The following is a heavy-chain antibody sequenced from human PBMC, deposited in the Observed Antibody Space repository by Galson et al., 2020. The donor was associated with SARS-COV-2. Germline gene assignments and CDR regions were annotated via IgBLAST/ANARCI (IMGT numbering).Heavy chain of an antibody. CDR1: GYSFTSYW. D-gene: IGHD3-22*01. J-gene: IGHJ4*02. CDR2: IYPGDSDT. Sequence: GESLKISCKGSGYSFTSYWIGWVRQMPGKGLEWMGIIYPGDSDTRYSPSFQGQVTISADKSISTDYLQWSSLKASDTAMYYCARGVYYDSSGSDYFDYWGQGTLVTVSS. CDR3: ARGVYYDSSGSDYFDY. V-gene: IGHV5-51*01.